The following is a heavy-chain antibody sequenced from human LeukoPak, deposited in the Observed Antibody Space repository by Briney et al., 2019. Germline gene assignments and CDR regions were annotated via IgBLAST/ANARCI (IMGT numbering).Heavy chain of an antibody. CDR3: GVRGYGSGSYYNGYGMDV. J-gene: IGHJ6*04. CDR1: GYTLTVLS. CDR2: FDPEDGET. Sequence: PSVKLSCKVSGYTLTVLSMHWVRQAPGKGLEWRGGFDPEDGETIYAQKFQGRVTMTEDTSTDTAYMELSSLRSEDTAVYYCGVRGYGSGSYYNGYGMDVWGKGTTVTVSS. V-gene: IGHV1-24*01. D-gene: IGHD3-10*01.